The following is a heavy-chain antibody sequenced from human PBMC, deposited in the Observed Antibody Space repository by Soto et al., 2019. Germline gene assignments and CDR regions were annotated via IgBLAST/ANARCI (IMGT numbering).Heavy chain of an antibody. J-gene: IGHJ4*02. CDR3: ARKDYYGSGSYHFDY. CDR2: INAANGDT. D-gene: IGHD3-10*01. Sequence: ASVKVSFKASGYTFSTFPIHWVRQAPGQNLEWMGWINAANGDTGYSQNFQDRVTITRDTSAITAYMEVSGLRSEDTAVYYCARKDYYGSGSYHFDYWGQGTLVTVSS. CDR1: GYTFSTFP. V-gene: IGHV1-3*01.